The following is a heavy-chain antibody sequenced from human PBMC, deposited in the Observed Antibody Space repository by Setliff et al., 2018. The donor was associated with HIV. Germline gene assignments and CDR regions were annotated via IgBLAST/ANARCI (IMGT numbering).Heavy chain of an antibody. CDR3: ARGYSYGYYFDY. D-gene: IGHD5-18*01. CDR2: ISWNSGSI. J-gene: IGHJ4*02. V-gene: IGHV3-9*03. CDR1: GFTFDDYA. Sequence: GGSLRLSCAASGFTFDDYAMHWVRQAPGKGLEWVSGISWNSGSIGYADSVKGRFTISRDNAKSSLYLQMNSLRAEDMALYYCARGYSYGYYFDYWGQGTLVTVSS.